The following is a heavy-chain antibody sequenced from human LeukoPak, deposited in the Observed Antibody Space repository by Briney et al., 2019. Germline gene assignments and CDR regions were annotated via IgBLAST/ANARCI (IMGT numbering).Heavy chain of an antibody. CDR2: INPNSGGT. CDR1: GYTFTGYY. Sequence: ASAKVSCKASGYTFTGYYMHWVRQAPGQGLEWMGWINPNSGGTNYAQKFQGRVTMTRDASISTAYMELSRLRSDDTAVYYCAIVSPGGTWRFDYWGQGTLVTVSS. J-gene: IGHJ4*02. CDR3: AIVSPGGTWRFDY. V-gene: IGHV1-2*02. D-gene: IGHD3-16*01.